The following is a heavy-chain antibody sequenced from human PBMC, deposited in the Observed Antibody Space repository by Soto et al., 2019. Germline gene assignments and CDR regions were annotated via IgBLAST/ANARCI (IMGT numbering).Heavy chain of an antibody. V-gene: IGHV3-49*04. CDR1: GFTFSSYA. CDR3: TKVSGDIHYYYYYGMDV. D-gene: IGHD2-21*02. Sequence: GGSLRLSCAASGFTFSSYAMSWVRQAPGKGLEWVGFIRSKTYGGTIEYAASVKGRFAISRDDFKSIAYLQMNSLKTEDTAVYFCTKVSGDIHYYYYYGMDVWGQGTMVPVSS. CDR2: IRSKTYGGTI. J-gene: IGHJ6*02.